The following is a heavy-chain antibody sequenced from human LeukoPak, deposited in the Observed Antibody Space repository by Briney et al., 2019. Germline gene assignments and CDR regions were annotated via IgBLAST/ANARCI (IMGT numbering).Heavy chain of an antibody. Sequence: GGSLRLSCAASGFTFDDYGMSWVRQAPGKGLEWVSGINWNGGSTGYAGSVKGRFTISRDNAKNSLYLQMNSLRAEDTAVYYCARDRPGYSYGSFDYWGQGTLVTVSS. CDR3: ARDRPGYSYGSFDY. CDR2: INWNGGST. D-gene: IGHD5-18*01. V-gene: IGHV3-20*04. CDR1: GFTFDDYG. J-gene: IGHJ4*02.